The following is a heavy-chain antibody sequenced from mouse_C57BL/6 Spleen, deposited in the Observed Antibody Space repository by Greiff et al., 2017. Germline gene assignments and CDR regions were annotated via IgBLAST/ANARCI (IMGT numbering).Heavy chain of an antibody. CDR1: GYTFTDYN. CDR3: ARSYGNYRSWFAY. J-gene: IGHJ3*01. CDR2: INPNNGGT. D-gene: IGHD2-1*01. Sequence: EVQVVESGPELVKPGASVKIPCKASGYTFTDYNMDWVKQSHGKSLEWIGDINPNNGGTIYNQKFKGKATLTVDKSSSTAYMELRSLTSEDTAVYYCARSYGNYRSWFAYWGQGTLVTVSA. V-gene: IGHV1-18*01.